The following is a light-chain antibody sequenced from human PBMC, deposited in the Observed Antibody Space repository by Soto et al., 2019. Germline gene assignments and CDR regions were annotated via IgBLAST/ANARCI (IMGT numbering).Light chain of an antibody. Sequence: EVVLTQSPATLSLSPGERANLSCRTSQSVSRTLAWYQQKSGQAPRLLIYDASNRATGIPTRFSGSGSGTDFTLTISSLEPEDFAVYFCQQRYNWPQTFSQGTKVEIK. CDR2: DAS. CDR3: QQRYNWPQT. J-gene: IGKJ1*01. V-gene: IGKV3-11*01. CDR1: QSVSRT.